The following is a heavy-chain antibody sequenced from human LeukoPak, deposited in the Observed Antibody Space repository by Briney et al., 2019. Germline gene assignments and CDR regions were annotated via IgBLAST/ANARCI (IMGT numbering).Heavy chain of an antibody. Sequence: ASVKVSCKASGYTFTSYAMNWMRQAPGQGFEWLGWIDPNTGNPTYAQGFTGRFVFSLDTSLSTAYLEIHSLKAEDTAVYYCARDWFTGGVSTLDIWGQGTKVAVFS. CDR2: IDPNTGNP. D-gene: IGHD3-16*01. CDR3: ARDWFTGGVSTLDI. V-gene: IGHV7-4-1*01. CDR1: GYTFTSYA. J-gene: IGHJ3*02.